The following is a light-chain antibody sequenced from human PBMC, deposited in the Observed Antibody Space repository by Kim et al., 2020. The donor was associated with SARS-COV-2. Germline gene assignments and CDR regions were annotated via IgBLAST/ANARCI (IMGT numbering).Light chain of an antibody. CDR3: NSRDSSGNQGV. CDR2: GKN. V-gene: IGLV3-19*01. Sequence: SSELTQDPAVSVALGQTVRITCQGDSLRSYYASWYKQKPGQATVLVIYGKNNRPSGIPDRFPGSSSGTTASLTITGAQAEDEADYFCNSRDSSGNQGVFG. J-gene: IGLJ3*02. CDR1: SLRSYY.